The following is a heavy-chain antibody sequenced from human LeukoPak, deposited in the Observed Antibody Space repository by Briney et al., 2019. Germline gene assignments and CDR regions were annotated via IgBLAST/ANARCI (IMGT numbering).Heavy chain of an antibody. CDR1: GGTFSSYA. Sequence: ASVKVSCKASGGTFSSYAISWVRQAPGQGLEWMGGIIPIFGTANNAQKFQGRVTITTDESTSTAYMELSSLRSEDTAVYYCARARVAEDQPFDYWGQGTLVTVSS. CDR2: IIPIFGTA. J-gene: IGHJ4*02. V-gene: IGHV1-69*05. D-gene: IGHD2-2*01. CDR3: ARARVAEDQPFDY.